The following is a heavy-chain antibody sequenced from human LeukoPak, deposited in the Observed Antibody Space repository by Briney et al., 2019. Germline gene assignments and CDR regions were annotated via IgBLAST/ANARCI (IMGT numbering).Heavy chain of an antibody. J-gene: IGHJ5*01. Sequence: PSETLSLTCTVSGVSITGNDQFRSWIRQPPGKGLEWIGYIDYSGTTYYNPYLKGRVNMSRDTSKNQFSLNLNSVTAADTAFYYCGGGLGYCSSTRCPPDSWGQGTLVTVSS. D-gene: IGHD2-2*01. V-gene: IGHV4-30-4*01. CDR2: IDYSGTT. CDR1: GVSITGNDQF. CDR3: GGGLGYCSSTRCPPDS.